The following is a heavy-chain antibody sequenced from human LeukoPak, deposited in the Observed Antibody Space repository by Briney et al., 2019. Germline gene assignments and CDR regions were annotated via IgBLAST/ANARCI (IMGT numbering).Heavy chain of an antibody. CDR1: GGSISSSNW. CDR2: IYHSGST. Sequence: SETLSLTCAVSGGSISSSNWWSWVRQPPGKGLEWIGEIYHSGSTNYNPSLKSRVTISVDKSKNQFSLKLSSVTAADTAVYYCARATVTDSTGYYYYGMDVWGQGTLVTVSS. D-gene: IGHD4-17*01. J-gene: IGHJ6*02. V-gene: IGHV4-4*02. CDR3: ARATVTDSTGYYYYGMDV.